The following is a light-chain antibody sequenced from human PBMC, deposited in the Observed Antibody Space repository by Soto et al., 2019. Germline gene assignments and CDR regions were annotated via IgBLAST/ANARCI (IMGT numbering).Light chain of an antibody. J-gene: IGLJ3*02. CDR2: LEGSGSY. V-gene: IGLV4-60*02. Sequence: QSVLTQSSSASASLGSSVKLTCTLSRGHSSYIIAWHQQQPGKAPRYLMKLEGSGSYNKGSGVPDRFSGSSSGADRYLTISNLQFEDEADYYCETWDSNSWVFGGRTKLTVL. CDR1: RGHSSYI. CDR3: ETWDSNSWV.